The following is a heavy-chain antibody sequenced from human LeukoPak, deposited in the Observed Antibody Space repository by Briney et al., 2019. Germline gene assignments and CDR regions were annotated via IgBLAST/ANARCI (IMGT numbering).Heavy chain of an antibody. CDR3: AKELDTMFFDY. CDR2: AGWAGGTT. D-gene: IGHD3-10*02. V-gene: IGHV3-43*01. Sequence: GGSLRLSCAASAFALSTYTMEWVRLAPGKGLEWVSLAGWAGGTTFYSDSVRGRFTISRDSGRKSVYLQMNSLTTDDTAFCFCAKELDTMFFDYWGQGALVTVSS. CDR1: AFALSTYT. J-gene: IGHJ4*02.